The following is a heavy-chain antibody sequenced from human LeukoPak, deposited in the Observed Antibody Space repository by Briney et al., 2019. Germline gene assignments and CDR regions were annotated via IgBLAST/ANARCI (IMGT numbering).Heavy chain of an antibody. CDR1: GFTFSDYY. D-gene: IGHD3-10*01. CDR3: ARDRHYYGSGSYYRGYYFDY. V-gene: IGHV3-11*01. J-gene: IGHJ4*02. Sequence: PGGSLRLSCAASGFTFSDYYMSWIRQAPGKGLEWVSYISSSGSTIYYADSVKGRFTISRDNAKNSLYLQMNSLGAEDTAVYYCARDRHYYGSGSYYRGYYFDYWGQGTLVTVSS. CDR2: ISSSGSTI.